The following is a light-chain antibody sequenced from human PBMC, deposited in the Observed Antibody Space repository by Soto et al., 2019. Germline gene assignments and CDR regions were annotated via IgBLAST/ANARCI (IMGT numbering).Light chain of an antibody. V-gene: IGKV3-20*01. Sequence: ELVLTQSPGTLSLSPGDRATLSCRASQSVSSTFLAWYQQRPGQAPRLLIYSSSSRASGIPDRFSGSGSGTDFTLTISSLEPEDFAVYYCHQYRTSPPSWTFGQGTKVEIK. CDR2: SSS. CDR3: HQYRTSPPSWT. J-gene: IGKJ1*01. CDR1: QSVSSTF.